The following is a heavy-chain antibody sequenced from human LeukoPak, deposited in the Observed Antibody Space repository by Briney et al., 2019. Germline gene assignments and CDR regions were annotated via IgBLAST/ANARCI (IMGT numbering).Heavy chain of an antibody. Sequence: GGSLRLSCAASGFTFRSYAMSWVRQAPGKGLEWVSAISDSGGSTYYADSVKGRFTISRDNSKNTLYLQMNSLRAEDTAVYYCTRDRAYQYFDYWGQGTLVTVSS. CDR2: ISDSGGST. CDR1: GFTFRSYA. V-gene: IGHV3-23*01. J-gene: IGHJ4*02. D-gene: IGHD2-2*01. CDR3: TRDRAYQYFDY.